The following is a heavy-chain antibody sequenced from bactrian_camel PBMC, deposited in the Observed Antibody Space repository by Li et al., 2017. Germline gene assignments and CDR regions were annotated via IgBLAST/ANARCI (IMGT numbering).Heavy chain of an antibody. CDR1: GYSAVTLC. D-gene: IGHD2*01. CDR3: AVHVGHCYRTVVKEDFHF. Sequence: QVQLVESGGGSVQAGGSLRLSCAAASGYSAVTLCMGWFRQAPGKEREGVAVINRRGTTNYADSVKGRFTISKVNAEKTVYLQMNNLKPEDTAVYYCAVHVGHCYRTVVKEDFHFWGQGTQVTVS. V-gene: IGHV3S53*01. J-gene: IGHJ4*01. CDR2: INRRGTT.